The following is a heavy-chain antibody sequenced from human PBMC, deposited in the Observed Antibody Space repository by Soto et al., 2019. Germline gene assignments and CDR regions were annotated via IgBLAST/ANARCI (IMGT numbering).Heavy chain of an antibody. CDR1: GGSISSGGYY. V-gene: IGHV4-31*03. Sequence: SETLSLTCTVSGGSISSGGYYWSWIRQHPGKGLEWIGYIYYSGSTYYNPSLKSRVTISVDTSKNQFSLKLSSVTAADTAEYYCARRPGNYYYYMDVWGKGTTVTVSS. CDR2: IYYSGST. CDR3: ARRPGNYYYYMDV. J-gene: IGHJ6*03.